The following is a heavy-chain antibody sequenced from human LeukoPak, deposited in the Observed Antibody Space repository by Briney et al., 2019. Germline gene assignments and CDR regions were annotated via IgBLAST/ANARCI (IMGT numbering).Heavy chain of an antibody. D-gene: IGHD7-27*01. CDR2: IRYDGSNK. V-gene: IGHV3-30*02. CDR1: GFTYSSYG. CDR3: AKDAGVAPGAFDI. Sequence: GGSLRLSCAASGFTYSSYGMHWIRQAPGKGLEWVAFIRYDGSNKYYADSVKGRFTISRDNSKNTLYLQMNSLRAEDTAVYYCAKDAGVAPGAFDIWGQGTMVTVSS. J-gene: IGHJ3*02.